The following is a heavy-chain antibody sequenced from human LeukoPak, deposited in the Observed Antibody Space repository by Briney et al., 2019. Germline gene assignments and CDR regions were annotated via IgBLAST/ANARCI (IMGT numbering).Heavy chain of an antibody. J-gene: IGHJ6*03. CDR1: GGSISSHY. Sequence: SGPTLVKPSETLSLTCTVSGGSISSHYWSWIRQPPGKGLEWIGYIYYSGSTNYNPSLKSRVTISVDTSKNQFSLKLSSVTAADTAVYYCARDNLEWIRGEYYYYYYMDVWGKGTTVTVSS. CDR2: IYYSGST. D-gene: IGHD5-12*01. CDR3: ARDNLEWIRGEYYYYYYMDV. V-gene: IGHV4-59*11.